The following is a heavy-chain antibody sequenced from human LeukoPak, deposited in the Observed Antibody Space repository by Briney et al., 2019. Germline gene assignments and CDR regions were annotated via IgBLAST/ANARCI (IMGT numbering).Heavy chain of an antibody. Sequence: PGGSLRFSCAASGFTFSSYAMSWVRQAPGKGLEWVSAISGSGGSTYYADSVKGRFTISRDNAKNSLYLQMNSLRAEDTAVYYCANHLACGSTSCPPFDYWGQGTLVTVSS. CDR3: ANHLACGSTSCPPFDY. V-gene: IGHV3-23*01. J-gene: IGHJ4*02. D-gene: IGHD2-2*01. CDR1: GFTFSSYA. CDR2: ISGSGGST.